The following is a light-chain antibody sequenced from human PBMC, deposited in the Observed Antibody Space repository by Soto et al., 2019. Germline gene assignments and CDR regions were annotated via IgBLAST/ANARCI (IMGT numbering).Light chain of an antibody. CDR3: QQYNSYPWT. Sequence: DIQMTQFPSSLSASVGDRVTITCRASQNVNNWLAWYQHKPGKAPQLLIYDASSLQSGVPPRFSGSGSGTEFTLTISSLQPDDFATYYCQQYNSYPWTFGQGTKVDIK. CDR2: DAS. CDR1: QNVNNW. J-gene: IGKJ1*01. V-gene: IGKV1-5*01.